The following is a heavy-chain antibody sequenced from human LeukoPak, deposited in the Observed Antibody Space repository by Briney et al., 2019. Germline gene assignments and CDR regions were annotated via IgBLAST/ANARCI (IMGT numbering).Heavy chain of an antibody. D-gene: IGHD6-19*01. CDR1: GGSISRYY. CDR3: ARGSAGTALDY. V-gene: IGHV4-59*01. Sequence: SETLSLTCTVSGGSISRYYWSWIRQPPGKGLEWIGYIYYSGSTNYNPSLKSRVTISVDTSKNQFSLKLSSVTAADTAVYYCARGSAGTALDYWGQGTLVTVSS. CDR2: IYYSGST. J-gene: IGHJ4*02.